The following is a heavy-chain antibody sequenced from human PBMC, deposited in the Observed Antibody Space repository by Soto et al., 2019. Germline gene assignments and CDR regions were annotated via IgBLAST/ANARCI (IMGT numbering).Heavy chain of an antibody. D-gene: IGHD3-10*01. J-gene: IGHJ4*02. Sequence: TSETLSLTCTVSGGSIDSRGYCWTWIRQHPGKGLEWIGYIYSNGRTDYNPSLKNRLTMSLDTSKNQFSLRLTSVTAADTAEYYCARIRDYYLFVDYWGPGTLVTVSS. CDR1: GGSIDSRGYC. V-gene: IGHV4-31*03. CDR2: IYSNGRT. CDR3: ARIRDYYLFVDY.